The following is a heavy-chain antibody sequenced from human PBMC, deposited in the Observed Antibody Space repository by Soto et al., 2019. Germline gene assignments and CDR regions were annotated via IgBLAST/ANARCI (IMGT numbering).Heavy chain of an antibody. CDR1: GYTLTELS. D-gene: IGHD3-9*01. CDR2: FDPDGGET. J-gene: IGHJ5*02. Sequence: ASVKVSCKVSGYTLTELSMHWVRQAPGKGLEWMGGFDPDGGETVYAQKFQGRVTMTRNTSISTAYMELSSLRSEDTAVYYCARALSDYDILTGYSDPWGQGTLVTVSS. CDR3: ARALSDYDILTGYSDP. V-gene: IGHV1-24*01.